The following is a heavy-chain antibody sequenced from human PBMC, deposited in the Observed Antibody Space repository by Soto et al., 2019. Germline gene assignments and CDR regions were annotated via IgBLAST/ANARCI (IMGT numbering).Heavy chain of an antibody. V-gene: IGHV4-59*01. CDR2: IYYSGST. CDR1: GGYISIYY. Sequence: PLETLSLTCTVSGGYISIYYWSWIRQPPGKGLEWIGYIYYSGSTNYKPPLKSRVTISVDTSKNQFSLKLSSVTAADTAVYYCARDPSSRGGGYYYYGMDVWGQGTTVTVSS. CDR3: ARDPSSRGGGYYYYGMDV. D-gene: IGHD3-16*01. J-gene: IGHJ6*02.